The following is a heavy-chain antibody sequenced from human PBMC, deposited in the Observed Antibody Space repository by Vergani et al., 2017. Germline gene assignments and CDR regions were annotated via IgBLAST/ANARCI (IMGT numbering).Heavy chain of an antibody. CDR2: ICSSGPYI. D-gene: IGHD2-8*01. V-gene: IGHV3-21*06. CDR1: GFTFSDFS. CDR3: ARDCTSCGCPDNYGMDV. J-gene: IGHJ6*02. Sequence: VQLVESGGGLVKPGGSLRLSCAASGFTFSDFSMSWVRQAPGKGLEWVAFICSSGPYINYADSVKGRFIISRDNTNNSLFLQLRSLRAEDAAVYYCARDCTSCGCPDNYGMDVWGQGATVTVSS.